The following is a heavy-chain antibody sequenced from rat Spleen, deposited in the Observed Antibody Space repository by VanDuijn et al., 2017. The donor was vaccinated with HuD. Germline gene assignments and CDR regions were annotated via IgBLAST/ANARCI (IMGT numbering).Heavy chain of an antibody. V-gene: IGHV2S63*01. Sequence: VQLKESGPGLVQPSQTLSLTCTVSGFSLTDYSVHWVRQPPGKGLEWMGMMWSGGSTAYNSALKSRLSISRDTSKSQVFLQIHGLQTEDTAIYYCTIYGYWGQGVMVTVSS. J-gene: IGHJ2*01. CDR1: GFSLTDYS. D-gene: IGHD1-11*01. CDR2: MWSGGST. CDR3: TIYGY.